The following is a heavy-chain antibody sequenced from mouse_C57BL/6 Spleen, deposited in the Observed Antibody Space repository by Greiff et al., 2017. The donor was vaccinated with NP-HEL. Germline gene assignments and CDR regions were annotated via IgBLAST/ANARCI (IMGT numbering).Heavy chain of an antibody. V-gene: IGHV5-4*01. CDR2: ISDGGSYT. J-gene: IGHJ2*01. CDR1: GFTFSSYA. Sequence: EVKLLESGGGLVKPGGSLKLSCAASGFTFSSYAMSWVRQTPEKRLEWVATISDGGSYTYYPDNVKGRFTISRDNAKNNLYLQMSHLKSEDTAMYYCARDGGEDYWGQGTTLTVSS. CDR3: ARDGGEDY.